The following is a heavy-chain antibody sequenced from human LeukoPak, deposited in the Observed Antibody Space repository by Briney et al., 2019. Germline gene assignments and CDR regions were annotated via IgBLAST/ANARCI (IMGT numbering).Heavy chain of an antibody. CDR3: ARDGQLGYYYYYGMDV. Sequence: SETLSLTCTVSGDSISSSSFYWDWIRQPPGKGLEWIGSIFYGGSTYYNPSLRSRVTISVDTSKNQFSLRLSSVTAADTAVYYCARDGQLGYYYYYGMDVWGQGTTVTVSS. V-gene: IGHV4-39*02. J-gene: IGHJ6*02. CDR2: IFYGGST. CDR1: GDSISSSSFY. D-gene: IGHD6-6*01.